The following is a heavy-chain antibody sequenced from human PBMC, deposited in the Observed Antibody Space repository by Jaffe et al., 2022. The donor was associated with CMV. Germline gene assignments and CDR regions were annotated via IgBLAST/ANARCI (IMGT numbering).Heavy chain of an antibody. Sequence: QVQLVQSGAEVKKPGASVKVSCKASGYTFTSYYMHWVRQAPGQGLEWMGIINPSGGSTSYAQKFQGRVTMTRDTSTSTVYMELSSLRSEDTAVYYCARDSWFGDSPNWFDPWGQGTLVTVSS. J-gene: IGHJ5*02. D-gene: IGHD3-10*01. CDR3: ARDSWFGDSPNWFDP. CDR2: INPSGGST. CDR1: GYTFTSYY. V-gene: IGHV1-46*01.